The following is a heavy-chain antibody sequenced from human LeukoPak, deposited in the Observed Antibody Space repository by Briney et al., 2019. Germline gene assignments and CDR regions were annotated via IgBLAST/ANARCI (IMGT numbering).Heavy chain of an antibody. CDR2: IKEDGSEK. CDR3: VKRGLLPYYFDY. J-gene: IGHJ4*02. Sequence: GGSLRLSCAASGFTFSSYWMSWVRQAPGKGLEWVDNIKEDGSEKDYLDSVKDRFTISRDNAKNSLYLQMNSLTAEDTAVYYCVKRGLLPYYFDYWGQGTLVAVSS. CDR1: GFTFSSYW. V-gene: IGHV3-7*01. D-gene: IGHD3-22*01.